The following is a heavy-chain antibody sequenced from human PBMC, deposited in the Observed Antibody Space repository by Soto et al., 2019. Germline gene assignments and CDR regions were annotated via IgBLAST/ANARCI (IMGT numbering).Heavy chain of an antibody. CDR1: GFTFSSYG. CDR2: IWYDGSNK. Sequence: GGSLRLSCAASGFTFSSYGMHWVRQAPGKGLEWVAVIWYDGSNKYYADSVKGRFTISRDNSKNTLYLQMNSLRAEDTAVYYCARGYTYYDFWSGYNWFDPWAQGTLVTVSS. V-gene: IGHV3-33*01. D-gene: IGHD3-3*01. J-gene: IGHJ5*02. CDR3: ARGYTYYDFWSGYNWFDP.